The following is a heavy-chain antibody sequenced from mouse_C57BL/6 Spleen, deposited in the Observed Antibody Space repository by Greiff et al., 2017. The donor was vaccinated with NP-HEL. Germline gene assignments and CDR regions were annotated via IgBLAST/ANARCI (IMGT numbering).Heavy chain of an antibody. CDR2: ISYDGSN. CDR3: AREGYYYGSYFDV. D-gene: IGHD1-1*01. J-gene: IGHJ1*03. CDR1: GYSITSGYY. V-gene: IGHV3-6*01. Sequence: EVKLQESGPGLVKPSQSLSLTCSVTGYSITSGYYWNWIRQFPGNKLEWMGYISYDGSNNYNPSLKNRISITRDTSKNQFFLKLNSVTTEDTATYYCAREGYYYGSYFDVWGTGTTVTVSS.